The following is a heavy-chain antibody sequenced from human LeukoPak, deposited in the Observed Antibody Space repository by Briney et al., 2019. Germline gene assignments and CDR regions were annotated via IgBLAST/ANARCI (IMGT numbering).Heavy chain of an antibody. D-gene: IGHD4-17*01. J-gene: IGHJ4*02. V-gene: IGHV4-34*01. CDR1: GGSFSGYY. CDR2: INHSGST. CDR3: ARAVRYGEIDY. Sequence: SETLSLTCAVYGGSFSGYYWSWIRQPPGKGLEWIGEINHSGSTNYNPPLKSRVTISVDTSKNQFSLKLSSVTAADTAVYYCARAVRYGEIDYWGQGTLVTVSS.